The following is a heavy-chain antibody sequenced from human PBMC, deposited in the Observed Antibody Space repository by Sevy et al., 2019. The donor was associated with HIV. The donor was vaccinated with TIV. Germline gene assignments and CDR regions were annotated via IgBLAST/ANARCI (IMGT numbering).Heavy chain of an antibody. CDR3: AKDYYDRSGYYPQGAFDI. CDR2: ISGSGGNT. D-gene: IGHD3-22*01. V-gene: IGHV3-23*01. Sequence: GGSLRLSCAASGFTFRSYAMNWVRQAPGKGLEWVSCISGSGGNTYYADSVKGRFTISRDNSKNTLYLQMNSLRAEDTAVYSCAKDYYDRSGYYPQGAFDIWGQGTMVTVSS. CDR1: GFTFRSYA. J-gene: IGHJ3*02.